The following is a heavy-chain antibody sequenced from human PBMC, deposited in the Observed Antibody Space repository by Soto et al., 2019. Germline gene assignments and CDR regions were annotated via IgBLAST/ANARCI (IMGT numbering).Heavy chain of an antibody. Sequence: QITLKESGPTLVKPTQTLTLTCTFSGFSLTTSGVGVGWIRQPPGKALEWLALIYWDDDKRYSPSLKSRLTITXYXPKSRVGLTMTNMDPADTATYFCSVRTTTVTWWFDPWGQGTRVTVSS. V-gene: IGHV2-5*02. J-gene: IGHJ5*02. CDR3: SVRTTTVTWWFDP. CDR2: IYWDDDK. CDR1: GFSLTTSGVG. D-gene: IGHD4-17*01.